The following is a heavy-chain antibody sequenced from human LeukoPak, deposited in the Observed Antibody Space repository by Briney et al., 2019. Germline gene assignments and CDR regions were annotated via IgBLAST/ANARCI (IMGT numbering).Heavy chain of an antibody. CDR2: ISAYNGNT. D-gene: IGHD2-21*01. J-gene: IGHJ6*03. V-gene: IGHV1-18*01. CDR1: GYTFTSYG. Sequence: GASVKVSCKASGYTFTSYGISWVRQAPGQGLEWMGWISAYNGNTNYAQKLQGRVTMTTDTSTSTAYMELRSLRSDDTAVYYCARETPTLIDYYNMDVWGKGTTVTVSS. CDR3: ARETPTLIDYYNMDV.